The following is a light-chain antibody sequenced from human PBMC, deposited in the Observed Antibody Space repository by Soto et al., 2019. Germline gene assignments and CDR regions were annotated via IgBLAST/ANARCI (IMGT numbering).Light chain of an antibody. CDR1: SSNIGGNN. CDR2: SNN. J-gene: IGLJ2*01. CDR3: AAWDDSLNAVV. V-gene: IGLV1-44*01. Sequence: QSVLTQPPSASGTPGQRVTISCSGSSSNIGGNNVNWYQQLPGTAPSVLIYSNNQRPSGVPARFSGSKSGTSASLAISGLQSEDEDDYYCAAWDDSLNAVVFGGGTKLTVL.